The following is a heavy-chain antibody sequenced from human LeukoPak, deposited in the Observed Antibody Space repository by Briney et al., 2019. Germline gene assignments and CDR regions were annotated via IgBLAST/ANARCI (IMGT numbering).Heavy chain of an antibody. V-gene: IGHV4-39*02. CDR1: GGSISSNSYY. J-gene: IGHJ4*02. D-gene: IGHD3-16*01. Sequence: PSETLSLTCTVSGGSISSNSYYWGWIRQPPGKGLEWIGSIYYSGSTYYNPSLKSRVTISVDTSKNQFSLKLSSVTAADTAVYYCARERPRNGGLFDYWGQGTLVTVSS. CDR2: IYYSGST. CDR3: ARERPRNGGLFDY.